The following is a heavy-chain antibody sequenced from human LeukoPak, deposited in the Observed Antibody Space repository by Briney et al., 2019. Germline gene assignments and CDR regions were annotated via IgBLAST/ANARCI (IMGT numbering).Heavy chain of an antibody. D-gene: IGHD2-15*01. CDR1: GGTFSSYA. CDR3: ASTPCSGGSCHGNYYYYMDV. J-gene: IGHJ6*03. CDR2: IIPIFGTA. Sequence: SVKVSXKASGGTFSSYAISWVRQAPGQGLEWMGGIIPIFGTANYAQKFQGRVTITTDESTSTAYMELSSLRSEDTAVYYCASTPCSGGSCHGNYYYYMDVWGTGTTVTVSS. V-gene: IGHV1-69*05.